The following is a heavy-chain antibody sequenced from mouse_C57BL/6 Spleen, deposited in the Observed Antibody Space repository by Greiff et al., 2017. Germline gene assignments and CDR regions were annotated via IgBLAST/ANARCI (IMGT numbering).Heavy chain of an antibody. V-gene: IGHV1-59*01. Sequence: QVQLQQPGAELVRPGTSVQLSFKASGYTFTSYWLPWVKHRPGQGLEWIGVIDPSDSYTNYNQKFKGKATLTVDTSSSTAYMQLSSLTSEDSAVYYCARNYGSSPWFAYWGQGTLVTVSA. D-gene: IGHD1-1*01. CDR1: GYTFTSYW. J-gene: IGHJ3*01. CDR3: ARNYGSSPWFAY. CDR2: IDPSDSYT.